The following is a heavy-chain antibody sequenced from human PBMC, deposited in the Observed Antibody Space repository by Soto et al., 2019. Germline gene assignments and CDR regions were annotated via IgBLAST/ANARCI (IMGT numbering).Heavy chain of an antibody. V-gene: IGHV1-18*01. CDR2: ISAYNGDT. CDR1: GYSFTNYG. J-gene: IGHJ5*02. CDR3: ARESTSWYEFDP. Sequence: GASVKVSCKASGYSFTNYGITWVRQAPGQGFEWMGWISAYNGDTNYSQKFQGRATITTDASTSTAYLELRSLRSDDTAVYYCARESTSWYEFDPWGQGTLVTVSS. D-gene: IGHD6-13*01.